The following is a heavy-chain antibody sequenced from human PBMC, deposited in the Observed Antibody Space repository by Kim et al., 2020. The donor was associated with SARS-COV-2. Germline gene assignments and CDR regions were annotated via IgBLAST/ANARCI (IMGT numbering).Heavy chain of an antibody. CDR1: GYSFTSYW. J-gene: IGHJ6*02. Sequence: GESLKISCKGSGYSFTSYWIGWVRQMPGKGLEWMGIIYPGDSDTRYSPSFQGQVTISADKSISTAYLQWSSLKASDTAMYYCARQHYDFWSGYYAMGGMDVWGQGTTVTVSS. CDR3: ARQHYDFWSGYYAMGGMDV. D-gene: IGHD3-3*01. CDR2: IYPGDSDT. V-gene: IGHV5-51*01.